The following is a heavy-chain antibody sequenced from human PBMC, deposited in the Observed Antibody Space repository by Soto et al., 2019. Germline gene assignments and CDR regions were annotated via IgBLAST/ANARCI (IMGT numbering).Heavy chain of an antibody. D-gene: IGHD6-6*01. J-gene: IGHJ4*02. Sequence: ASVKVSCKASDKTFLSYGISWVRQAPEQGLEWMGIINPSGGGTSYAQKFQGRVTMTRDTSTSTVYMELSSLRSEDTAVYYCARDGQLTYWGQGTLVTVSS. V-gene: IGHV1-46*01. CDR2: INPSGGGT. CDR3: ARDGQLTY. CDR1: DKTFLSYG.